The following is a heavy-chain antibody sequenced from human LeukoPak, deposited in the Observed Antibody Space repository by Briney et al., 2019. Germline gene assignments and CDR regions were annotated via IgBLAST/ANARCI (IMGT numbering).Heavy chain of an antibody. V-gene: IGHV4-39*07. CDR1: GGSISSSNYY. Sequence: PSETLSLTCTVSGGSISSSNYYWGWIRQPPGKGLEWIGNTYYSGSTYYNPSLKSRVTISVDTSKNQFSLKLSSVTAADTAVYYCARDPGIAVASAFDYWGQGTLVTVSS. J-gene: IGHJ4*02. D-gene: IGHD6-19*01. CDR2: TYYSGST. CDR3: ARDPGIAVASAFDY.